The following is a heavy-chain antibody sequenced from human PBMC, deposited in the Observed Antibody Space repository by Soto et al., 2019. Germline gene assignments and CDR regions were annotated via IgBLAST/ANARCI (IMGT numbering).Heavy chain of an antibody. CDR1: GFTFRIYS. D-gene: IGHD3-16*01. Sequence: LRLSCAASGFTFRIYSMHWVRQSPGKGLEWVAVMWYDGTNKYYGESVKGRFTISRDNSENTLYLQMNSLRVEDTAVYYCARDATFGTKGGSFDIWGHGTLVTVSS. J-gene: IGHJ3*02. CDR3: ARDATFGTKGGSFDI. CDR2: MWYDGTNK. V-gene: IGHV3-33*01.